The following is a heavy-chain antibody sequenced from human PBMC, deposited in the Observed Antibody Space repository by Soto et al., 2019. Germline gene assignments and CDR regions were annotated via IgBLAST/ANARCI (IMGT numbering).Heavy chain of an antibody. CDR3: ARGRYRELRGMDV. J-gene: IGHJ6*02. CDR1: GFTFSGYG. CDR2: ISYDGSNK. D-gene: IGHD1-1*01. Sequence: QVQLVESGGGVVQPGRSLRLSCAASGFTFSGYGMHWGRQAPGKGLEWVAVISYDGSNKYYADSVKGRFTISRDNSKNTLYLQTNSLRGEDTAVYYCARGRYRELRGMDVWGRGTTVTVSS. V-gene: IGHV3-30-3*01.